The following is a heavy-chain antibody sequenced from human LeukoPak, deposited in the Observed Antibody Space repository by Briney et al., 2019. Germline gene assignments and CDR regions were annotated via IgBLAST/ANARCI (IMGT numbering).Heavy chain of an antibody. D-gene: IGHD1-26*01. Sequence: ASVKVSCKASGYSFTGYYMHWVRQAPGQGLEWMGWINPYSGGTNYAQKFQGRVSMTRDTSISTAYMELNRLRSDDTAVYYCAKAGSGTYRNFGYWGQGTLVTVSS. CDR3: AKAGSGTYRNFGY. CDR2: INPYSGGT. J-gene: IGHJ4*02. CDR1: GYSFTGYY. V-gene: IGHV1-2*02.